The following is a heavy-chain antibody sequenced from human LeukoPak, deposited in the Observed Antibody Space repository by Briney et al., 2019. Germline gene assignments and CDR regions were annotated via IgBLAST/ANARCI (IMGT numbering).Heavy chain of an antibody. V-gene: IGHV3-23*01. CDR2: ITGTGGST. CDR3: AKDHGTAVAGFYY. CDR1: GFSLSTYG. Sequence: PGGSLRLSCAASGFSLSTYGVSWVRQPPGKGLEWVSGITGTGGSTYYADSVKGRFTVSRDTSKNTLYLQMNSLRAEDTAIYYCAKDHGTAVAGFYYWDQGTLVTVSS. D-gene: IGHD6-19*01. J-gene: IGHJ4*02.